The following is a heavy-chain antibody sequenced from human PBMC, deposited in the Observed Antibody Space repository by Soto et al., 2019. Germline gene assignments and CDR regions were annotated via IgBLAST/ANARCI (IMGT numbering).Heavy chain of an antibody. CDR2: ISAYNGNT. J-gene: IGHJ5*02. Sequence: GASVKVSCKASGYTFTSYGISWVRQAPGQGLEWMGWISAYNGNTNYAQKLQGRVTMTTDTSTSTAYMELRSLRSDDTAVYYCARETPMITFGEPFDPWGQGTLVTVSS. CDR1: GYTFTSYG. D-gene: IGHD3-16*01. V-gene: IGHV1-18*01. CDR3: ARETPMITFGEPFDP.